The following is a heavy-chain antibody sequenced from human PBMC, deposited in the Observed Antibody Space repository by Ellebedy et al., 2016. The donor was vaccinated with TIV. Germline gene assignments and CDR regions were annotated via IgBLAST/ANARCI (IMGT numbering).Heavy chain of an antibody. V-gene: IGHV1-69*13. CDR2: IIPILGTA. CDR1: GGTFSSYA. D-gene: IGHD2-15*01. CDR3: ARVELLTAFDI. J-gene: IGHJ3*02. Sequence: SVKVSCXASGGTFSSYAISWVRQAPGQGLEWMGGIIPILGTANYAQKFQGRVTITADESTSTAYMELSSLRSEDTAVYYCARVELLTAFDIWGQGTMVTVSS.